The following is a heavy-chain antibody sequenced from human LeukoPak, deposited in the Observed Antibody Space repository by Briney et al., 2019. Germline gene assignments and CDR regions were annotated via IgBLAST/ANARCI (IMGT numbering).Heavy chain of an antibody. CDR1: GGSISSSSYY. Sequence: SETLSLTCTVSGGSISSSSYYWGWIRQPPGKGLEWIGSIYYSGSTYYNPSLKSRVTISVDTSKNQFSLKLSSVTAADTAVYYCARLLYHRYCSSTGCQGFDYWGQGTLVTVSS. V-gene: IGHV4-39*01. J-gene: IGHJ4*02. CDR3: ARLLYHRYCSSTGCQGFDY. D-gene: IGHD2-2*01. CDR2: IYYSGST.